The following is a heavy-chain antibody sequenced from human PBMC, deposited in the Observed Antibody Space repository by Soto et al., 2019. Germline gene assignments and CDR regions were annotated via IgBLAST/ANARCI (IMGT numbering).Heavy chain of an antibody. J-gene: IGHJ6*02. V-gene: IGHV3-23*01. CDR3: VKGKSSSSSQTGVMDV. Sequence: EVQLLESGGGLVQPGGSLRLSCAASGFTFSTYAMSWVRQAPGKGLEWVSGIDDSGVSTYYADSVKGRITISRDNSKNTLYLRRGSLRAEDTAVYYCVKGKSSSSSQTGVMDVWGQGTTVTVSS. CDR2: IDDSGVST. D-gene: IGHD6-6*01. CDR1: GFTFSTYA.